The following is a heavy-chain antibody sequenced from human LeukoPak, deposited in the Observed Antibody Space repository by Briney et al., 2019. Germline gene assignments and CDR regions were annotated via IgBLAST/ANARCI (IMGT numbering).Heavy chain of an antibody. V-gene: IGHV3-21*01. D-gene: IGHD3-22*01. CDR3: ARESSGYFY. J-gene: IGHJ4*02. CDR2: ISSSSSFR. Sequence: PGXSLRLSCAASGFNFSSYSMNWVRQAPGKGLEWVSSISSSSSFRYYADSVKGRFTISRDNAKNSLYLQMNSLRAEDTAVYYCARESSGYFYWGQGTLVTVSS. CDR1: GFNFSSYS.